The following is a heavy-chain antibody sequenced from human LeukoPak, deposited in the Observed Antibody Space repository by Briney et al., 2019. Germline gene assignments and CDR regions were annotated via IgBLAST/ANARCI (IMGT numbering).Heavy chain of an antibody. CDR3: ARHKYSSGWPPEGAYI. D-gene: IGHD6-25*01. V-gene: IGHV4-39*01. J-gene: IGHJ3*02. Sequence: PSETLSLTCTVSGASISSTTYYWGWIRQPPRKGLEWIASIYYSGSTYYNPSLKSRVTISVDTSKNQFSLKLSSVTAADTAVYYCARHKYSSGWPPEGAYIWGQGTMVTVSS. CDR1: GASISSTTYY. CDR2: IYYSGST.